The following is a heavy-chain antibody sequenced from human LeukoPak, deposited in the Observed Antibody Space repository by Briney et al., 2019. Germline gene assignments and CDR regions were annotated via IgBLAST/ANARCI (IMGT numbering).Heavy chain of an antibody. J-gene: IGHJ4*02. Sequence: PGRSLRPPSGAPGFPLSSLAIHWPRPAPGQGPDWGGLIQYDGTNEDYATPAKGRFTISRDNSTNTLYLQINSLRAEDSAMYYCAKEQDEWLVHFRLVSWGQGTLVTVSS. CDR3: AKEQDEWLVHFRLVS. CDR1: GFPLSSLA. CDR2: IQYDGTNE. D-gene: IGHD6-19*01. V-gene: IGHV3-30*18.